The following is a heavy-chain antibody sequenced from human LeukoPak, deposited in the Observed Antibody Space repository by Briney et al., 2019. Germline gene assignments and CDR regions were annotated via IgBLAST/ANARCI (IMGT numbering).Heavy chain of an antibody. V-gene: IGHV3-30*02. CDR3: AKVSPRGSIAARSRLDY. Sequence: GGSLRLSCAASGFTFSSYGMHWVRQAPGKGVEGVAFIRYEGSNKYYADSVKGRFTISRDNSNNTLYLQMNSLRAEDTAVYYCAKVSPRGSIAARSRLDYWGQGTLVTVSS. J-gene: IGHJ4*02. CDR1: GFTFSSYG. D-gene: IGHD6-6*01. CDR2: IRYEGSNK.